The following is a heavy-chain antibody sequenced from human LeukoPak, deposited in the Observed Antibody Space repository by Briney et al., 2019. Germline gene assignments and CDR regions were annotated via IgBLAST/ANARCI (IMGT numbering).Heavy chain of an antibody. CDR3: AKDTSGTYNQFDY. V-gene: IGHV3-30*02. CDR1: RFTFSSYG. D-gene: IGHD1-26*01. CDR2: IRYDGSDK. J-gene: IGHJ4*02. Sequence: PGGSLRLSCAASRFTFSSYGMHWVRQAPGKGLDWVAFIRYDGSDKYYADSVKGRFTISRDNSKNTLYLQMNSLRAEDTAVYYCAKDTSGTYNQFDYWGQGTLVTVSS.